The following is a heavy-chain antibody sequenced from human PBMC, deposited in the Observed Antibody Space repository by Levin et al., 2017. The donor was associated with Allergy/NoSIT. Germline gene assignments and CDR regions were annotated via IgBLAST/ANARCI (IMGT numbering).Heavy chain of an antibody. Sequence: GESLKISCAASGFTFSSYGMHWVRQAPGKGLEWVAVISYDGSNKYYADSVKGRFTISRDNSKNTLYLQMNSLRAEDTAVYYCARAFLYYFDYWGQGTLVTVSS. J-gene: IGHJ4*02. V-gene: IGHV3-30*03. D-gene: IGHD3-3*01. CDR1: GFTFSSYG. CDR2: ISYDGSNK. CDR3: ARAFLYYFDY.